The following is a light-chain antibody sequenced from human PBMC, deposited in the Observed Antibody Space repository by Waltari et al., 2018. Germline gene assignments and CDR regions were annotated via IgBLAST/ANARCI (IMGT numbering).Light chain of an antibody. CDR1: QSIDSS. CDR2: DAS. V-gene: IGKV3-11*01. CDR3: QQRSTWPPSVT. J-gene: IGKJ2*01. Sequence: EIVLTQSPATLSLSPGDRATVSCRASQSIDSSLDWSQHKPGQPPRLLIYDASIRATGIPARFSGSGSGTDFTLTITSLEPEDFAVYYCQQRSTWPPSVTFGQGTKLEI.